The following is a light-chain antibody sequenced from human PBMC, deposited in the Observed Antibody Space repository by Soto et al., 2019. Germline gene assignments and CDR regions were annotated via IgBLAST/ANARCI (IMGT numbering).Light chain of an antibody. Sequence: EIVMTQSPATLSESPGERAILSCRASKSVSSNLAWYQQKPGQAPRLLIYDASTRATGVPARFSGSGSGTEFTLTISSLQSEDFAVYYCQQYNNWPMYTFGQGTKLDIK. V-gene: IGKV3-15*01. J-gene: IGKJ2*01. CDR1: KSVSSN. CDR2: DAS. CDR3: QQYNNWPMYT.